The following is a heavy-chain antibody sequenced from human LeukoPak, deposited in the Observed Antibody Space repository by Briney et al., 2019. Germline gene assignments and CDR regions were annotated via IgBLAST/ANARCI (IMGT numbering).Heavy chain of an antibody. D-gene: IGHD3-10*02. CDR2: ISSSSSYI. CDR1: GFAFRSYS. CDR3: ARDRGYYVIDY. Sequence: PGGSLRLSCAASGFAFRSYSMNWVRQAPGKGLEWVSSISSSSSYIYYADSVKGRFTISRDNAKNSLYLQMNSLRAEDTAVYYCARDRGYYVIDYWGQGTLVTVSS. J-gene: IGHJ4*02. V-gene: IGHV3-21*01.